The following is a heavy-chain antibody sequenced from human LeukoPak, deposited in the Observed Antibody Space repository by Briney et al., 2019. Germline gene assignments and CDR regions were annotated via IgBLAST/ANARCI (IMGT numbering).Heavy chain of an antibody. J-gene: IGHJ4*01. D-gene: IGHD3-16*01. V-gene: IGHV4-38-2*02. Sequence: SETLSLTCTVSGYSISSDYYWGWIRPPPGKGLECIGTVYYNGRTYYNPSLKSRLTISIDTSKNQFSLKLSSVTAADTAIYYCARDRPKPLGGGVDFWGHGTLVTVSS. CDR2: VYYNGRT. CDR1: GYSISSDYY. CDR3: ARDRPKPLGGGVDF.